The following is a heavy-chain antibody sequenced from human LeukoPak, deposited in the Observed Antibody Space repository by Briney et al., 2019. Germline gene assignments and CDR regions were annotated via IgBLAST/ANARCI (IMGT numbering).Heavy chain of an antibody. V-gene: IGHV3-21*01. D-gene: IGHD3-22*01. CDR1: GSTFSSYS. CDR2: ISSSSSYI. J-gene: IGHJ6*03. CDR3: ARLEGSKDYYDRYYYYMDV. Sequence: GGSLRLSCAASGSTFSSYSMNWVRQAPGKGLEWVSSISSSSSYIYYADSVKGRFTISRDNAKNSLYLQMNSLRAEDTAVYYCARLEGSKDYYDRYYYYMDVWGKGTTVTVSS.